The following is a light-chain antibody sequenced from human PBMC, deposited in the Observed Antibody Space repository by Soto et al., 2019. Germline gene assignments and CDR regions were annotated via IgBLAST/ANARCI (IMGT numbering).Light chain of an antibody. Sequence: QSALTQPPSASGSPGQSVTISCTGTSSDVGGYNYVSWYQQYPGKAPKIMIYEVSERPSGVPVRFSGSKSGNTASLTVSGPQAEDDVDYYCSAYAGTNNLVFGGGTKLTVL. CDR3: SAYAGTNNLV. CDR2: EVS. J-gene: IGLJ3*02. V-gene: IGLV2-8*01. CDR1: SSDVGGYNY.